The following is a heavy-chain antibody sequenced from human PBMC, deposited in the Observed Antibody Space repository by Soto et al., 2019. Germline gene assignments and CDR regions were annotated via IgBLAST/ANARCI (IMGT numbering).Heavy chain of an antibody. CDR1: GFTFSVSA. CDR3: AGFSASENWYFDL. Sequence: EVQLVESGGGLVQPGGSLKLSCAASGFTFSVSAMHWVRQASGKGLEWVGRVRSKGNNYATTYAASVKGRFTISRDDSKNTAYLQMNSLKTEDTAVYFCAGFSASENWYFDLWGRGTLVTVSS. CDR2: VRSKGNNYAT. D-gene: IGHD5-12*01. J-gene: IGHJ2*01. V-gene: IGHV3-73*02.